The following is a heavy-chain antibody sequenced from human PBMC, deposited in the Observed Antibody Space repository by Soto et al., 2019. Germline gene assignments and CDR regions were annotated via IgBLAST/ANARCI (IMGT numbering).Heavy chain of an antibody. Sequence: GAPRLSCAGSGFNFSSFAMTWVRQAPGKGLEWVSTISGSGGSRFYADSVKGRFTLTRDNSKDTVYLQMNSLRVEGTAFYYCAKEGTAEWIHYYYPTDVWGRGTPVTVSS. J-gene: IGHJ6*02. D-gene: IGHD5-18*01. CDR3: AKEGTAEWIHYYYPTDV. V-gene: IGHV3-23*01. CDR2: ISGSGGSR. CDR1: GFNFSSFA.